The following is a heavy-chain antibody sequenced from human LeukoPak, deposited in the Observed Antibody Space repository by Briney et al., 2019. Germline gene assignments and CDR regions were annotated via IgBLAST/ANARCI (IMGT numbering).Heavy chain of an antibody. J-gene: IGHJ6*02. Sequence: SVKVSCKASGGTFSSYAISWVRQAPGQGLKWMGRIIPILGIANYAQKFQGRVTITADKSTSTAYMELSSLRSEDTAVYYCARAVEGSPYYYYGMDVWGQGTTVTVSS. CDR1: GGTFSSYA. CDR3: ARAVEGSPYYYYGMDV. CDR2: IIPILGIA. V-gene: IGHV1-69*04.